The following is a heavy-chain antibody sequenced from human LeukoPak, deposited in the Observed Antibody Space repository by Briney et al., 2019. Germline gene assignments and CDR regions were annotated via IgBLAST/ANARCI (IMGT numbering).Heavy chain of an antibody. CDR2: IRSKGNSYAT. CDR3: TRLNDYGDPSFDY. Sequence: PGGSLKLSCVASGLTFSGSAMHWVRQASGKGLEWVGRIRSKGNSYATAYAASVRGRFTISRDDSENTAYLQMNSLNTEDTAVYYCTRLNDYGDPSFDYWGQGTLFTVSS. V-gene: IGHV3-73*01. CDR1: GLTFSGSA. J-gene: IGHJ4*02. D-gene: IGHD4-17*01.